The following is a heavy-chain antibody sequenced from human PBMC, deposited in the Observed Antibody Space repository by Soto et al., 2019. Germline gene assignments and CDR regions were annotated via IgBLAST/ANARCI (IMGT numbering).Heavy chain of an antibody. Sequence: EVKFLESGGDLVQPGGSLRLSCAASGFTISSRAMSWVRQAPGKGREWVGSITGNDGRRYCADSVKGRFSISRDNYENPVSLTMHSLKVADTDMYFCAEDHDCDGWATVNKWGPGTLVT. CDR1: GFTISSRA. CDR3: AEDHDCDGWATVNK. J-gene: IGHJ4*02. D-gene: IGHD2-21*01. CDR2: ITGNDGRR. V-gene: IGHV3-23*01.